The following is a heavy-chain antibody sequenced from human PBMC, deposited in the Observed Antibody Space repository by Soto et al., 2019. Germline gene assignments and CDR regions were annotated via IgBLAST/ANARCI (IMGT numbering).Heavy chain of an antibody. J-gene: IGHJ4*02. CDR2: IYYSGST. CDR1: GGSISSYY. V-gene: IGHV4-59*01. CDR3: ARMGGGSYSYTDC. D-gene: IGHD1-26*01. Sequence: PSETLSLTCTVSGGSISSYYWSWIRQPPGKGLEWIGYIYYSGSTNYNPSLKSRVTISVDTSKNQFSLKLSSVTAADTAVYYCARMGGGSYSYTDCWGQGTLVTVSS.